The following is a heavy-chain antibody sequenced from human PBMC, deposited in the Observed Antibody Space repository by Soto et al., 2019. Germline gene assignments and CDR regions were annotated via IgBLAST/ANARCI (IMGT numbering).Heavy chain of an antibody. CDR3: AKDPPSPWTANWVDP. CDR1: GFNFNTFA. CDR2: ISSSGGSR. V-gene: IGHV3-23*01. Sequence: EEQVSESGGALVQPGGSLRLSCAASGFNFNTFAMSWIRQAPGKGLEWVSHISSSGGSRDYADSVRGRLTISRDNSKNVLFLQMNSLRADDTATYYCAKDPPSPWTANWVDPWGKGTLVTVSS. J-gene: IGHJ5*02. D-gene: IGHD1-1*01.